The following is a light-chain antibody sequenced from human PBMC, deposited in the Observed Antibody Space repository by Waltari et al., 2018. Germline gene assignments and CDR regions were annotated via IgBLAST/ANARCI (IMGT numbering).Light chain of an antibody. Sequence: QSALTQPASVSGSPGQSITISCPGPSSDVGSYTLVSWYQQHPGKAPKLMIYEVSKRPSGVSNRFSGSKSGNTASLTISGLQAEDEADYYCCSYAGSSTFEVFGTGTKVTVL. CDR2: EVS. CDR3: CSYAGSSTFEV. V-gene: IGLV2-23*02. CDR1: SSDVGSYTL. J-gene: IGLJ1*01.